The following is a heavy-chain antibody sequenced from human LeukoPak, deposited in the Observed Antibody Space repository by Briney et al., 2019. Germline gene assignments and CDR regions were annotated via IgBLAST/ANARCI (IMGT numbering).Heavy chain of an antibody. J-gene: IGHJ4*02. Sequence: GGSLSPSCAPSGFTLKICAIGWVRQAPGKGLEWVSALSGGGGGTYYADSVEGRFTISRDNSKNTLYLQMNSLRAEDTAVYYCAKDSDIVVVPALTYDHWGQGTLVIVSS. CDR1: GFTLKICA. V-gene: IGHV3-23*01. CDR2: LSGGGGGT. D-gene: IGHD2-2*01. CDR3: AKDSDIVVVPALTYDH.